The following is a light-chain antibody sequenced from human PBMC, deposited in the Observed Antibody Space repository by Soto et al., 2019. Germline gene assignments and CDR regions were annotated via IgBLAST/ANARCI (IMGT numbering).Light chain of an antibody. J-gene: IGKJ1*01. Sequence: IQLTQSPSSLSASVGDRVTITCRASQDISGYVAWYQQRPGRAPQLLIYAASALQTGVPSRFSGSGSGTDFTLPITSLQPEDFGTYYCQHPKWAFGQGTTVE. V-gene: IGKV1-9*01. CDR1: QDISGY. CDR3: QHPKWA. CDR2: AAS.